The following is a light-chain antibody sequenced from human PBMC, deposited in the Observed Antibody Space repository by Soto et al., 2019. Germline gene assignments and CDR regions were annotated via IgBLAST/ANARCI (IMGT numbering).Light chain of an antibody. Sequence: QSALTQPASVSGSPGQSITISCTGTSSDVGGYNYVSWYQQHPGKAPKLMIYDVSNRPSGVSNRFSDSKSGNTASLTISGLQAEDEADYYCSSYTSSSVVFGGGTTLTVL. V-gene: IGLV2-14*01. CDR3: SSYTSSSVV. J-gene: IGLJ2*01. CDR1: SSDVGGYNY. CDR2: DVS.